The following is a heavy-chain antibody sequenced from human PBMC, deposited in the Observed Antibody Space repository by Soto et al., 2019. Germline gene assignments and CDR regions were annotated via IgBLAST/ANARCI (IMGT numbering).Heavy chain of an antibody. V-gene: IGHV4-59*08. D-gene: IGHD3-22*01. CDR3: ATYDSSGLAF. J-gene: IGHJ4*02. Sequence: QVQLQESGPGLVKPSETLSLTCTVSRGSISSYYWNWIRQPPGKGLEWIGYIYYSGTTYYNPSLKSRLTTSLDTSTKQLSPRLTSVTAADTAVYYCATYDSSGLAFWGQGTLVTVSS. CDR2: IYYSGTT. CDR1: RGSISSYY.